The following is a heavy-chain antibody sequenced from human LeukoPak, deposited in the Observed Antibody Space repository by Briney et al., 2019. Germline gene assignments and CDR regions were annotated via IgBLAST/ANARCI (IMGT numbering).Heavy chain of an antibody. CDR1: SGSLSGYY. J-gene: IGHJ2*01. CDR3: ARGVDL. V-gene: IGHV4-34*01. CDR2: ITHSGSP. Sequence: PSETLSLNCGVSSGSLSGYYWRWIRQPPGGGLEWLGEITHSGSPNYNPSLKSRVTISGDTSKKQFSLNLKSVTAADTGVYYCARGVDLWGRGTPVTVSS.